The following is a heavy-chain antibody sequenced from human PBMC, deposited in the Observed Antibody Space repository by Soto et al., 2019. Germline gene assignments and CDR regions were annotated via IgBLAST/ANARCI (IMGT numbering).Heavy chain of an antibody. V-gene: IGHV3-33*01. CDR2: IWSDGSSK. CDR3: ARDWWEQPAGKETVSQFDY. Sequence: QVQLVESGGGVVQPGRSLTLSCAASGFAFGNYGIHWVRQAPGKGLEWVAVIWSDGSSKYYGDSVKGRFTISRDNSKNPVYLQMTSLPAEDTALSYCARDWWEQPAGKETVSQFDYWGQGTLVTVSS. CDR1: GFAFGNYG. J-gene: IGHJ4*02. D-gene: IGHD6-13*01.